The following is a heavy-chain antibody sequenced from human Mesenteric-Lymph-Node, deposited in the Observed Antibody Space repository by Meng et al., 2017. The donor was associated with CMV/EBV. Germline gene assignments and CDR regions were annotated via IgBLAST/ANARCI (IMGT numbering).Heavy chain of an antibody. V-gene: IGHV3-23*01. CDR1: GFTFSSYA. CDR2: ISGSGGST. D-gene: IGHD2-2*01. J-gene: IGHJ6*02. CDR3: AKDVPDCSSTSCYGPYYYYYGMDV. Sequence: GESLKISCAASGFTFSSYAMSWVRQAPGKGLEWVSAISGSGGSTYYADSVKGRFTISRDNSKNTLYLQMNSLRAEDTAVYYCAKDVPDCSSTSCYGPYYYYYGMDVWGQGTTVTVSS.